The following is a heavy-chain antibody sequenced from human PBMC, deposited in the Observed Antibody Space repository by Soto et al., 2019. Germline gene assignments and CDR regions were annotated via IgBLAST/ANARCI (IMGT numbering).Heavy chain of an antibody. CDR3: ARATVGATGYYFDC. V-gene: IGHV1-2*04. CDR2: INPNSGDT. J-gene: IGHJ4*02. CDR1: GYTFTGYY. D-gene: IGHD1-26*01. Sequence: QVQLVQSGAEVKKPGTSVKVSCKASGYTFTGYYMHWVRQAPGQGLEWMGWINPNSGDTNYAQKFQGWVTMNRDTSISPAYMELSRLRSDDTAVYYGARATVGATGYYFDCWGQGTLVTVSS.